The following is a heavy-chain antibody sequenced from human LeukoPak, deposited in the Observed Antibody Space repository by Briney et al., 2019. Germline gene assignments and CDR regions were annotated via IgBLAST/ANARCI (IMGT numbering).Heavy chain of an antibody. CDR2: INPSGGST. D-gene: IGHD3-10*01. V-gene: IGHV1-46*01. J-gene: IGHJ4*02. CDR3: ALLWFGESDY. CDR1: GYTFTSYY. Sequence: ASPNVSCKASGYTFTSYYMHWVREAPGQGVEWIGIINPSGGSTSYEQMFQGRVTMTRDTSTSTVYMELSSLTSEDTAAYYCALLWFGESDYWGQGTLVTVSS.